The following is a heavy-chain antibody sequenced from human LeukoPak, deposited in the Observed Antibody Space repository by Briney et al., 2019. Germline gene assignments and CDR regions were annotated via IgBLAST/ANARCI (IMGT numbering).Heavy chain of an antibody. D-gene: IGHD3-22*01. J-gene: IGHJ4*02. Sequence: GGSLRLSCAASGFTFSSYAISWVRQAPGKGLEWVSSITSSGATIYYAEWVKGWFTISRDNYDNTLYLQMNSLRAEDTAVYYCAKDRPNYYGSNGHYYKLNGDCWGQGTLVTVSS. CDR1: GFTFSSYA. CDR3: AKDRPNYYGSNGHYYKLNGDC. V-gene: IGHV3-23*01. CDR2: ITSSGATI.